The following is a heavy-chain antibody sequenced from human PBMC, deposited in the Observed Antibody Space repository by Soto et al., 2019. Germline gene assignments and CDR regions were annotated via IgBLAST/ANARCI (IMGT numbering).Heavy chain of an antibody. J-gene: IGHJ3*02. Sequence: EVQLVESGGGLIQPGGSLRLSCAASGFTVSSNYMSWVRQAPGKGLEWVSVIYSGGSTYYADSVKGRFTISRDNSKNTLYLQMNSLRAEDTAVYYCARVNSGSYYYAFDIWGQGTMVTVSS. V-gene: IGHV3-53*01. CDR3: ARVNSGSYYYAFDI. CDR1: GFTVSSNY. D-gene: IGHD1-26*01. CDR2: IYSGGST.